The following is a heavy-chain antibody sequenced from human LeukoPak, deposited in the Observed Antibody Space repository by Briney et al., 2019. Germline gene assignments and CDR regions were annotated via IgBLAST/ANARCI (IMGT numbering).Heavy chain of an antibody. V-gene: IGHV3-33*06. J-gene: IGHJ4*02. CDR3: AKRPRSPLVPAAIHDY. Sequence: PGGSLRLSCAASGFTFSSYGMHWVRQAPGKGLEWVAVIGYDGSNKYYADSVKGRFTISRDNSKNTLYLQMNSLRAEDTAVYYCAKRPRSPLVPAAIHDYWGQGTLVTVSS. D-gene: IGHD2-2*02. CDR2: IGYDGSNK. CDR1: GFTFSSYG.